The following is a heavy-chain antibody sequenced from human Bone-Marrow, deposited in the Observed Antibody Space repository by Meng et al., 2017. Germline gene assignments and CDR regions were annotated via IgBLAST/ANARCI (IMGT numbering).Heavy chain of an antibody. V-gene: IGHV3-30*05. CDR2: ISYDGSNK. CDR1: GFTFSSYS. J-gene: IGHJ4*02. CDR3: ARVIFSQLWLPDY. D-gene: IGHD5-18*01. Sequence: GESLKISCAASGFTFSSYSMNWVRQAPGKGLEWVAVISYDGSNKYYADSVKGRFTISRDNSKNTLYLQMNSLRAEDTAVYYCARVIFSQLWLPDYWGQGTLVTVSS.